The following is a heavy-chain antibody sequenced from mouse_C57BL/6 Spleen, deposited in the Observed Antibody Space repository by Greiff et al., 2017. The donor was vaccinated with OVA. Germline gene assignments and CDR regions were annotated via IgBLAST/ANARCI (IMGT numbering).Heavy chain of an antibody. CDR3: ARGNYGNYGYFDY. CDR2: IYPGDGDT. V-gene: IGHV1-80*01. Sequence: VQLQQSGAELVKPGASVKISCKASGYAFSSYWMNWVKQRPGKGLEWIGQIYPGDGDTNYNGKFKGKATLTADKSSSTAYMQLSSLTSEDSAVYFCARGNYGNYGYFDYWGQGTTLTVSS. CDR1: GYAFSSYW. J-gene: IGHJ2*01. D-gene: IGHD2-1*01.